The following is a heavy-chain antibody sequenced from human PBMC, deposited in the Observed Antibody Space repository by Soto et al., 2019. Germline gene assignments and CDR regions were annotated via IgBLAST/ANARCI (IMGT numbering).Heavy chain of an antibody. CDR1: GGTFSSYA. J-gene: IGHJ6*02. Sequence: GASVKVSCKASGGTFSSYAISWVRQAPGQGLEWMGGIIPIFGTANYAQKFQGRVTITADESTSTAYMELSSLGSEDTAVYYCARTQYYDFWSGPIYGMDVWGQGTTVTVSS. CDR2: IIPIFGTA. D-gene: IGHD3-3*01. CDR3: ARTQYYDFWSGPIYGMDV. V-gene: IGHV1-69*13.